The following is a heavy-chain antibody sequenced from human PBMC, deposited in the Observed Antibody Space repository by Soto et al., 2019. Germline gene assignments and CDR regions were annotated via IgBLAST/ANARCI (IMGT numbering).Heavy chain of an antibody. V-gene: IGHV3-48*03. CDR1: GFTFSSFE. Sequence: GGSLRLSCAASGFTFSSFEMSWVRQTPRKGLEWLSYISSGGSTIYYADSVKGRFTTSRDNARDSLFLQMNSLRAEDTAVYYCVKQQILRRGFFDFWGQGTLVTVSS. J-gene: IGHJ4*02. CDR2: ISSGGSTI. D-gene: IGHD6-13*01. CDR3: VKQQILRRGFFDF.